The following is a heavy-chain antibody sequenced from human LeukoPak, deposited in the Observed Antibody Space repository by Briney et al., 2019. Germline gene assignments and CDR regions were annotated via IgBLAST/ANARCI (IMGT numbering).Heavy chain of an antibody. J-gene: IGHJ4*02. Sequence: SETLSLTCTVSGGSISSYYWSWIRQPPGKGLEWIGYIYYSGSTNYNPSLRSRVTISVDTSKNQFSLKLSSVTAADTAVYYCARTLLGYSYGAYFDYWGQGTLVTVSS. D-gene: IGHD5-18*01. V-gene: IGHV4-59*08. CDR3: ARTLLGYSYGAYFDY. CDR2: IYYSGST. CDR1: GGSISSYY.